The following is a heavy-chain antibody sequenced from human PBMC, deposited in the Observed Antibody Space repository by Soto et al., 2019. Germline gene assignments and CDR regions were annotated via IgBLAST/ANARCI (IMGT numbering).Heavy chain of an antibody. D-gene: IGHD1-1*01. J-gene: IGHJ4*02. V-gene: IGHV1-18*01. CDR2: ISAHNGNT. CDR3: ARGRYGDY. Sequence: QVHLVQSGAEVKKPGASVKVSCKGSGYTFTSYGITWVRQAPGQGLEWMGWISAHNGNTDYAQKLQGRGTVTRYTSTSTAYMELRSLRSDDTAVDYCARGRYGDYWGQGALVTVSS. CDR1: GYTFTSYG.